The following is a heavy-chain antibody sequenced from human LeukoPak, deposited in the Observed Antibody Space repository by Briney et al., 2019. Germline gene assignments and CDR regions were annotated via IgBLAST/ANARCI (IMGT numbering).Heavy chain of an antibody. CDR3: ARAAWDYYMDV. CDR1: GGSISIYY. Sequence: SETLSLTCTVSGGSISIYYWSWIRQPPGKGLEWIGYSYYSGSTNYNPSLKSRVTISVDTSKNQFSLKLSSVTAADTAVYYCARAAWDYYMDVWGKGTTVTVSS. D-gene: IGHD3-16*01. V-gene: IGHV4-59*01. J-gene: IGHJ6*03. CDR2: SYYSGST.